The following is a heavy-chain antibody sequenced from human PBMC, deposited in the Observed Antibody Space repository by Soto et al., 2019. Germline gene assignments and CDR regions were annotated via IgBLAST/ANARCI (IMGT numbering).Heavy chain of an antibody. CDR1: GFTFSSFA. CDR3: AKGGAVLLDPFDV. V-gene: IGHV3-23*01. D-gene: IGHD1-26*01. CDR2: VTSSASST. Sequence: GQLLESGGGMVQPGGSLRLSCAASGFTFSSFAMNWVRLPPGRGLEWVAAVTSSASSTHYADSVKGRFTISRDNSKNTLYLQMNSPRADDTAVYYCAKGGAVLLDPFDVWGQGTMVTVSS. J-gene: IGHJ3*01.